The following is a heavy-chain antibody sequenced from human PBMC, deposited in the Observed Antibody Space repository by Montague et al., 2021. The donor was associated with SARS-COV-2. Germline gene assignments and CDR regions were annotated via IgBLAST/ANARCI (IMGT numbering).Heavy chain of an antibody. CDR1: GFTFSNYA. CDR3: AVDIVATIKRTFDY. Sequence: SLRLSCAASGFTFSNYAMSWVRQAPGKGLEWVSAISGSGGSTYYADSVKGRFTISRDNSKNTLYRQMNSLRAEDTAVYYCAVDIVATIKRTFDYWGQGTLVTVSS. J-gene: IGHJ4*02. CDR2: ISGSGGST. V-gene: IGHV3-23*01. D-gene: IGHD5-12*01.